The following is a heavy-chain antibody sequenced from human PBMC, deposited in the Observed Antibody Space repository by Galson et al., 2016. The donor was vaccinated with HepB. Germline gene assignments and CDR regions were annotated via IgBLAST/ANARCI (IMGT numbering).Heavy chain of an antibody. Sequence: SLRLSCAASGFTFSNYWMMWVRQAPEKGPEWVANINPDGRGDFYVDSVKGRFTISRDNAKNSLYLQMDNLRADDTAVYSCSTIRRYRSWNYWGQGTLVTDSS. CDR2: INPDGRGD. CDR3: STIRRYRSWNY. J-gene: IGHJ4*02. D-gene: IGHD6-13*01. V-gene: IGHV3-7*03. CDR1: GFTFSNYW.